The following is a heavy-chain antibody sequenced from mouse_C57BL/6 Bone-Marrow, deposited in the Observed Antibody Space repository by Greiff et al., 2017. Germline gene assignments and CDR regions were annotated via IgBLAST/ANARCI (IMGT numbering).Heavy chain of an antibody. J-gene: IGHJ3*01. D-gene: IGHD2-4*01. V-gene: IGHV5-15*01. CDR1: GFTFSDYG. Sequence: EVQLVESGGGLVQPGGSLKLSCAASGFTFSDYGMAWVRQAPRKGPEWVAFISNLAYSIYYADTVTGRFTISRENAKNTLYLEMSSLRSEDTAMYYCARHDDYESWFAYWGQGTLVTVSA. CDR3: ARHDDYESWFAY. CDR2: ISNLAYSI.